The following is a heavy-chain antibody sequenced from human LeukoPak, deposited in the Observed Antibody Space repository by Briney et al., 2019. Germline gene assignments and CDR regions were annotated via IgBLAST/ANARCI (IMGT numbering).Heavy chain of an antibody. CDR2: INNDGSSM. J-gene: IGHJ4*02. CDR1: EFSFSSYW. CDR3: AKVGCRSISCYAGFHH. V-gene: IGHV3-74*01. D-gene: IGHD2-2*01. Sequence: SGGSLRLSCAASEFSFSSYWMYWVRQAPGKGLVWVSRINNDGSSMSYAESVRGRFTISRDNYKNTLYLQMNSLRAEDTAIYYCAKVGCRSISCYAGFHHWGQGTLVAVSS.